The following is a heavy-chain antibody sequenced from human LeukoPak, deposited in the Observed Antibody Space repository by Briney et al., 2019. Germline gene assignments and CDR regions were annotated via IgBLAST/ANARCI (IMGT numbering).Heavy chain of an antibody. Sequence: ASVKVSCKASGYTFTSYGISWVRQAPGQGLEWMGWISAYNGNTNYAQKLQGRVTVTTDTSTSTAYKELRSLRSDDTAVYYCARLLVPAALDYWGQGTLVTVSS. J-gene: IGHJ4*02. V-gene: IGHV1-18*01. CDR2: ISAYNGNT. CDR3: ARLLVPAALDY. D-gene: IGHD2-2*01. CDR1: GYTFTSYG.